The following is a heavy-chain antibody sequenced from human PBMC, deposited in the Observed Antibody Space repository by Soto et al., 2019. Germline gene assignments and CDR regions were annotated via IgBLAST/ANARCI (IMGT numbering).Heavy chain of an antibody. CDR2: TYYRSKWYN. D-gene: IGHD6-13*01. J-gene: IGHJ6*02. CDR1: GDSVSSNSAA. V-gene: IGHV6-1*01. Sequence: SQTLSLTFVISGDSVSSNSAALNWIRQSPSRGLEWLGRTYYRSKWYNDYAVSVKSRITINPDTSKNQFSLQLNSVTPEDTAVYYCARDSAEIAAVPYYYYGMDVWGQGTTVTVSS. CDR3: ARDSAEIAAVPYYYYGMDV.